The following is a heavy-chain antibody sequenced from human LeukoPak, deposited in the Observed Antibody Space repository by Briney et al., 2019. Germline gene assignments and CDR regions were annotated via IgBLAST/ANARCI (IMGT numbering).Heavy chain of an antibody. V-gene: IGHV4-59*08. D-gene: IGHD5-18*01. CDR3: ARLGYSYGFAEP. CDR2: IYYSKST. Sequence: SETLSLTCSVSGGSISSYYWSWIRQPPGKRLEWIGYIYYSKSTNYNPSLKSRVTISVDTSKTQVYLKLSCVSAADTSVYYCARLGYSYGFAEPWGQGNLVTVSS. CDR1: GGSISSYY. J-gene: IGHJ5*02.